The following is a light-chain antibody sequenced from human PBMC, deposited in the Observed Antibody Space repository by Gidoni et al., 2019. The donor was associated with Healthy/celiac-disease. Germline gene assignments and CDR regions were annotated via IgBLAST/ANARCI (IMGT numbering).Light chain of an antibody. V-gene: IGKV3-15*01. CDR3: QQYYNWPPVT. CDR1: QSVSSN. Sequence: STGTLSVSPGERASLSCRASQSVSSNLAWYQQKPGQAPRLLIYGASTMATGIPARFSGSGSGTKFTLTISSLQSEDFAVYYCQQYYNWPPVTFGGGTKVEIK. CDR2: GAS. J-gene: IGKJ4*01.